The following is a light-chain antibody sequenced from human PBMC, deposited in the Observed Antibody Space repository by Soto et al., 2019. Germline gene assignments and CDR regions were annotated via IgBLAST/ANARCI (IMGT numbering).Light chain of an antibody. V-gene: IGKV1-39*01. J-gene: IGKJ1*01. CDR1: QSISSY. CDR3: EQGYSPPPWT. Sequence: DIQMTQSPSSLSASVGDRVTITCRASQSISSYLNWYQQKPRKAPKLLIYAASSLQSGVQSRFSGSGSGTDLTLTISSLQSEDFATYSCEQGYSPPPWTFVRGTEVKIK. CDR2: AAS.